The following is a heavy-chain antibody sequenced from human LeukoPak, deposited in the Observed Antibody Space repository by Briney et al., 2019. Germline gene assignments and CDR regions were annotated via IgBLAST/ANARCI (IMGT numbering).Heavy chain of an antibody. CDR3: ARGLKITFGGVIRWFDP. CDR1: GGSISSYY. D-gene: IGHD3-16*01. Sequence: SETLSLTCTVSGGSISSYYWNWIRQPPGKGLEWIGFIYYSGVTNYNPSLKSRVTISVDTSKNQFSLKLSSVTAADTAVYYCARGLKITFGGVIRWFDPWGQGTLVTVSS. V-gene: IGHV4-59*12. CDR2: IYYSGVT. J-gene: IGHJ5*02.